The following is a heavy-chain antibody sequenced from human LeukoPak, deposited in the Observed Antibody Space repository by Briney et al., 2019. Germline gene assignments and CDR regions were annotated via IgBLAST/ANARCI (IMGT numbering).Heavy chain of an antibody. CDR1: GFTFNRYG. CDR2: IGRDGSNK. Sequence: PGGSLRLSCAASGFTFNRYGMHWVRQAPGKGLEWVAYIGRDGSNKYYADSVKGRFTISRDSSKNTLYLQMNSLRAEDTAVYHCARDVRIVYYDRSPDYWGQGTLVTVSS. CDR3: ARDVRIVYYDRSPDY. V-gene: IGHV3-30*02. J-gene: IGHJ4*02. D-gene: IGHD3-22*01.